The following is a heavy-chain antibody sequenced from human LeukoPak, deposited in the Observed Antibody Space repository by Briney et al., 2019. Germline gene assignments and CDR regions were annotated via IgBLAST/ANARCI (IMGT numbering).Heavy chain of an antibody. D-gene: IGHD6-19*01. CDR3: ARNLIAVAGRNWFDP. Sequence: GGSLRLSCAASGFSFSSYAMNWVRQAPGKGLEWVSVISGSGDSTYHADSVKGRFTISRDNAKNTLYLQMNSLRAEDTAVYYCARNLIAVAGRNWFDPWGQGTLVTVSS. CDR2: ISGSGDST. J-gene: IGHJ5*02. CDR1: GFSFSSYA. V-gene: IGHV3-23*01.